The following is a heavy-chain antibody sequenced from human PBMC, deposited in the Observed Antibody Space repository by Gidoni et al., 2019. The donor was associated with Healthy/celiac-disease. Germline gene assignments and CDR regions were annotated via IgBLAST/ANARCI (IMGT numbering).Heavy chain of an antibody. CDR3: AFFRGAAAGIPNYYFDY. CDR2: IYSGGST. D-gene: IGHD6-13*01. V-gene: IGHV3-66*01. J-gene: IGHJ4*02. CDR1: GFTVSSNY. Sequence: EVQLVESGGGLVQPGGSLRLSCAASGFTVSSNYMSWVRQAPGKGLEWVSVIYSGGSTYYADSVKGRFTISRDNSKNTLYLQMNSLRAEDTAVYYCAFFRGAAAGIPNYYFDYWGQGTLVTVSS.